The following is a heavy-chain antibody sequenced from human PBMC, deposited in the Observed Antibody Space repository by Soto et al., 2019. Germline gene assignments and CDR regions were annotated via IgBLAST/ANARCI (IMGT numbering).Heavy chain of an antibody. CDR1: GGTFSSYT. D-gene: IGHD2-2*01. V-gene: IGHV1-69*02. J-gene: IGHJ3*02. CDR3: ARWGSYCSSTSCSDDAFDI. CDR2: IIPILGIA. Sequence: ASVKVSCKASGGTFSSYTISWVRQAPGQGLEWMGRIIPILGIANYAQKFQGRVTITADKSTSTAYMELSSLRSEDTAVYYCARWGSYCSSTSCSDDAFDIWGQGTMVTVSS.